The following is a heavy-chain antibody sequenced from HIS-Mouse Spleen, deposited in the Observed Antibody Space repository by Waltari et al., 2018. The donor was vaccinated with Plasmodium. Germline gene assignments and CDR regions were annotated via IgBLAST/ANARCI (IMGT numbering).Heavy chain of an antibody. CDR2: IYYSGST. V-gene: IGHV4-59*08. Sequence: QVQLQESGPGLVKPSETLSLTCTVSGGSISSYYWSWIRQPPGKGLEWIWYIYYSGSTNSPPSLKSRVTISVDTSKIQFSLKLSSVTAADTAVYYCARLRYSYGYFDYWGQGTLVTVSS. D-gene: IGHD5-18*01. J-gene: IGHJ4*02. CDR3: ARLRYSYGYFDY. CDR1: GGSISSYY.